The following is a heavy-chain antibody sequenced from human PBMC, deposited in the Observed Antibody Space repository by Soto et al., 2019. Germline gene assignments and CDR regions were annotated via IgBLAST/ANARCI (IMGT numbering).Heavy chain of an antibody. CDR1: GFTFSSYA. V-gene: IGHV3-23*01. J-gene: IGHJ3*02. CDR2: ISGSGTST. Sequence: PVGSLRLSWTASGFTFSSYAMGWVRQAPGKGLFWVSAISGSGTSTYYAESVKGRFTISRDNSKNTLYLQMNSSVTAADTAVYYCARFKSYDILTGQYFRTLDIWGQGTMVTVSS. CDR3: ARFKSYDILTGQYFRTLDI. D-gene: IGHD3-9*01.